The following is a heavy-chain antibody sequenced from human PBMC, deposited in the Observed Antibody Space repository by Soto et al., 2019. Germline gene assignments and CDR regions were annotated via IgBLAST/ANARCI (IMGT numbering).Heavy chain of an antibody. CDR1: GFTFSDYA. CDR3: ARVGATGEAFDI. Sequence: GGSLRLSCAASGFTFSDYAMHWVRQAPGKGLEWVANIKQDGSEKYYVDSVKGRFTISRDNAKNSLYLQMNSLRAEDTAVYYCARVGATGEAFDIWGQGTMVTVSS. D-gene: IGHD1-26*01. CDR2: IKQDGSEK. V-gene: IGHV3-7*01. J-gene: IGHJ3*02.